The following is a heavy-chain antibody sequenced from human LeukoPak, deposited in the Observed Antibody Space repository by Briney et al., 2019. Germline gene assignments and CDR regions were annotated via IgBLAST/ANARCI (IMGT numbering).Heavy chain of an antibody. D-gene: IGHD6-13*01. V-gene: IGHV1-69*13. CDR3: ARDGSTPGNWFDP. CDR2: IIPIFGTA. CDR1: GGTFSSHA. J-gene: IGHJ5*02. Sequence: SVKVSCKASGGTFSSHAISWVRQAPGQGLEWMGGIIPIFGTANYAQKFQGRVTITADESTSTAYMELSSLRSEDTAVYYCARDGSTPGNWFDPWGQGTLVTVSS.